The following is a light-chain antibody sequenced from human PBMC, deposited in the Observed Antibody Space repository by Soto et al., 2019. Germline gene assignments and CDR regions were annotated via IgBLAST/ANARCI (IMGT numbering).Light chain of an antibody. J-gene: IGLJ1*01. V-gene: IGLV4-60*03. CDR3: ETWDTDIRV. Sequence: QTVVTQSSSASASLGSSVKLTCTLSSGHNSYIIAWHQQQPGKAPRYLMKLEGSGNYNKGSGVPDRFSGSSSGADRYLTISNLQSEDEADYYCETWDTDIRVFGTGTKVTVL. CDR2: LEGSGNY. CDR1: SGHNSYI.